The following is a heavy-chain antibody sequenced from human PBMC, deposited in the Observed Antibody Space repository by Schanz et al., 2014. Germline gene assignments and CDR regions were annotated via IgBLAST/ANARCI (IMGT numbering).Heavy chain of an antibody. D-gene: IGHD6-19*01. CDR2: ITRQGTT. J-gene: IGHJ4*02. CDR1: GFSFSIFA. CDR3: AKDHPSSGWPAFDV. V-gene: IGHV3-23*01. Sequence: EVQLLESGGGLVQPGVSLRLSCAASGFSFSIFAMTWVRQAPGQGLEWVSGITRQGTTYYADFVKGRFSISRDLSSNTLYLQMNSLRADDSAIYYCAKDHPSSGWPAFDVWGQGTQVTVSS.